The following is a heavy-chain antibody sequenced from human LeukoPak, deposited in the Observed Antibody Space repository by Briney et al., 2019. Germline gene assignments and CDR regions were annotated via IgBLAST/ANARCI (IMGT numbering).Heavy chain of an antibody. J-gene: IGHJ4*02. CDR1: GGSISSYY. CDR3: AGREMATIRTGFFVDY. Sequence: SETLSLTCTVSGGSISSYYWSWIRQPPGKGLEWIGYIYYSGSTNYSPSLESRVTISVDTSKNQFSLKLSSVTAADTAVCYCAGREMATIRTGFFVDYWGQGTLVTVSS. V-gene: IGHV4-59*01. CDR2: IYYSGST. D-gene: IGHD5-24*01.